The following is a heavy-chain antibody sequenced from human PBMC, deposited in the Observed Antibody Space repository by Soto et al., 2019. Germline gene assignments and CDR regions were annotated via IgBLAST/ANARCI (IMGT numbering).Heavy chain of an antibody. CDR3: ESGGTTIEDGAVPSDDYFDS. D-gene: IGHD3-22*01. CDR1: GYTFTMVL. Sequence: SVKGSCKGSGYTFTMVLIHCVLHTPGQRLEWMGWINAGNGNTKYSQKFQGRVTITRDTSASTAYRELSSLRSEDTADYYCESGGTTIEDGAVPSDDYFDSWGEATLVTVYS. CDR2: INAGNGNT. V-gene: IGHV1-3*01. J-gene: IGHJ4*02.